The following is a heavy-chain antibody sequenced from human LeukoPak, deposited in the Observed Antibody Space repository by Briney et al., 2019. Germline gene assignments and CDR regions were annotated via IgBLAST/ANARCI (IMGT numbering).Heavy chain of an antibody. CDR1: GFTFSNYW. J-gene: IGHJ3*02. CDR2: IKQDESEK. Sequence: GGSLRLSCVVSGFTFSNYWMSWVRQAPGKGLEWVANIKQDESEKYYVDSVKGRFTISRDNAKNSLYLQMNSLRAEDTAVYYCAAKITIFGVVIPDAFDIWGQGTMVTVSS. CDR3: AAKITIFGVVIPDAFDI. V-gene: IGHV3-7*01. D-gene: IGHD3-3*01.